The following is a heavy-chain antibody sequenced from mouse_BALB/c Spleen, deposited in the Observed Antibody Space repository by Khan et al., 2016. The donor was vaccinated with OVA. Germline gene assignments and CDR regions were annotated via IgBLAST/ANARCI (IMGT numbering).Heavy chain of an antibody. CDR3: ARGGYGTSFAY. CDR1: GYTFTSFW. V-gene: IGHV1-61*01. Sequence: QVQLQQSGAELVRPGASVKLSCKASGYTFTSFWMNWVTERPGQGLEWIGMIDPPDSETHYNQMFKDKATLTVDKSSSTAYMQLSGLTSADSAVYYCARGGYGTSFAYWGQGTLVTVSA. J-gene: IGHJ3*01. D-gene: IGHD2-10*02. CDR2: IDPPDSET.